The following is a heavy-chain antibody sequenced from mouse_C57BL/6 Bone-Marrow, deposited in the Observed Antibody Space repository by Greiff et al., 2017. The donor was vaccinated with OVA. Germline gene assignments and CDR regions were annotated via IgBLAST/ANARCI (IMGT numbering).Heavy chain of an antibody. CDR2: INPDSSTI. V-gene: IGHV4-1*01. Sequence: PAAGIDFSRYWMSWVRRAPGKGLEWIGEINPDSSTINYAPSLKDKFIISRDNAKNTLYLQMSKVRSEDTALYYCARQLGLYWYFDVWGTGTTVTVSS. CDR3: ARQLGLYWYFDV. D-gene: IGHD4-1*02. CDR1: GIDFSRYW. J-gene: IGHJ1*03.